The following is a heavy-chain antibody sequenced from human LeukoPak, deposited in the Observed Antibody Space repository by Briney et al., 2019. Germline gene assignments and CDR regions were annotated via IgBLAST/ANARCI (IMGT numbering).Heavy chain of an antibody. CDR1: GFTFSSHW. CDR2: IRHDGNEK. Sequence: GGSLRLSCAASGFTFSSHWMSWVRQAPGKGLEWVANIRHDGNEKYYVDSVKGRFTISRDNAQTSLYLQMNSLRAEDTAVYYYARASDPWLQLTWGQGTLVTVSS. D-gene: IGHD5-24*01. J-gene: IGHJ5*02. V-gene: IGHV3-7*05. CDR3: ARASDPWLQLT.